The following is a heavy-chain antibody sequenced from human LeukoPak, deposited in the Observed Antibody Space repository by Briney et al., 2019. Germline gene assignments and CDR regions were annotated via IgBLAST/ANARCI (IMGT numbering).Heavy chain of an antibody. CDR3: ARGIKTGNTGYDWNY. J-gene: IGHJ4*02. CDR2: IYYSGTN. CDR1: GGSISIYY. D-gene: IGHD5-12*01. V-gene: IGHV4-59*01. Sequence: SETLCLTPAVSGGSISIYYSNSIRPPPRKGLWSGDYIYYSGTNSYHPPLRSRVIISVDSSSKQVSLMLSSVTAADTAVYYCARGIKTGNTGYDWNYWGQGSLVTVSS.